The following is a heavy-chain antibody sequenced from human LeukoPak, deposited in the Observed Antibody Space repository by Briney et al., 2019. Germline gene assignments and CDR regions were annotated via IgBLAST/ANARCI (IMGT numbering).Heavy chain of an antibody. D-gene: IGHD3-10*01. J-gene: IGHJ4*02. CDR1: GFTFSSYS. CDR3: AREGYYGSGSYPNDY. CDR2: ISSSSSYI. Sequence: GGSLRLSCAASGFTFSSYSMNWVRQAPGKGLEWVSSISSSSSYIYYADSVKGRFTISRDNAKNSLYLQMNSLRAEDTAVYYCAREGYYGSGSYPNDYWGQGTLVTVSS. V-gene: IGHV3-21*01.